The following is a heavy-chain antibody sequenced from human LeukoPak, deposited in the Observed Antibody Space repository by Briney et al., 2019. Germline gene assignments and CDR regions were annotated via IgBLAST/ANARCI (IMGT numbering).Heavy chain of an antibody. V-gene: IGHV4-34*01. Sequence: PSETLSLTCAVYGGSFSGYYWSWIRQPPGKGLEWIEEINHSGSTNYNPSLKSRVTISVDTSKNKFSLKLSSVTAADTAVYYCAIRRGYSYGYGPWGQGTLVTVSS. J-gene: IGHJ4*02. CDR2: INHSGST. CDR1: GGSFSGYY. D-gene: IGHD5-18*01. CDR3: AIRRGYSYGYGP.